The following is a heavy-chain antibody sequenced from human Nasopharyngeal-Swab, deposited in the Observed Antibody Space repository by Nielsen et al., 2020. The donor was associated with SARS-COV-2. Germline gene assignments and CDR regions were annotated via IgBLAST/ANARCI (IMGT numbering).Heavy chain of an antibody. V-gene: IGHV4-39*01. CDR3: ARGLTHSLRWKIRFDP. CDR1: GGSISSSSYY. J-gene: IGHJ5*02. CDR2: IYYSGST. Sequence: SETLSLTCTVSGGSISSSSYYWGWIRQPPGKGLEWIGSIYYSGSTYYNPSLKSRVTISVDTSKNQFSLKLSSVTAADTAVYYCARGLTHSLRWKIRFDPWGQGTLVTVSS. D-gene: IGHD4-23*01.